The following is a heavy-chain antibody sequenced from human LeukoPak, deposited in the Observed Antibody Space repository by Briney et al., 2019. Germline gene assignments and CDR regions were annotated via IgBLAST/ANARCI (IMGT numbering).Heavy chain of an antibody. D-gene: IGHD5-18*01. Sequence: PGRSLRLSCTASGFTFGDYAMSWVRQAPGKGLEWVGFIRSKAYGGTTECAASVKGRFTISRDDSKSIAYLQMNSLKTEDTAVYYCTSRRGYSYGYYFDYWGQGTLVTVSS. V-gene: IGHV3-49*04. J-gene: IGHJ4*02. CDR2: IRSKAYGGTT. CDR3: TSRRGYSYGYYFDY. CDR1: GFTFGDYA.